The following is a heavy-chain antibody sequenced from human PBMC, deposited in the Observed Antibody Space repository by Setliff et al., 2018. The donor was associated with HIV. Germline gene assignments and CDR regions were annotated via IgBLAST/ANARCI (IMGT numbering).Heavy chain of an antibody. J-gene: IGHJ3*02. CDR1: GYSISSGYY. CDR3: ARPLTTSYNFWGDAFSI. D-gene: IGHD3-3*01. Sequence: SETLSXXXTVSGYSISSGYYWGWIRQPPGKGLEWIGSIFHSGSSYYXPSLKSRVTISVDTSKNHFSLKLRSMTAADQAVYYCARPLTTSYNFWGDAFSIWXXGTMVT. V-gene: IGHV4-38-2*02. CDR2: IFHSGSS.